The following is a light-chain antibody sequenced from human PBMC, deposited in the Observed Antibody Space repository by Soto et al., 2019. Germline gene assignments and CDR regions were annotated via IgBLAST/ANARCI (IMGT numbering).Light chain of an antibody. CDR1: QSLLHSNGYSY. V-gene: IGKV2-28*01. CDR2: LGS. J-gene: IGKJ1*01. Sequence: EIVMTQSPLSLPVTPGEPASISCRSSQSLLHSNGYSYLDWYLQKPGQSPHLLIYLGSNRASGVPDRFSGSGSGTNFTLKISRVEDEYVGVYYCMQALQTPWTFGQGTKVQIK. CDR3: MQALQTPWT.